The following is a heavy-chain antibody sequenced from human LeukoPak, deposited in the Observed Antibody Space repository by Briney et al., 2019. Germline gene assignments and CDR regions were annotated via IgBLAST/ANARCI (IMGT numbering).Heavy chain of an antibody. D-gene: IGHD3-22*01. CDR2: INPNSGGT. Sequence: GASVKVSCKASGYTFTGYYMHWVRQAPGQGLEWMGWINPNSGGTNYAQKLQGRVTMTTDTSTSTAYMELRSLRSDDTAVYYCARDVRSDSSGYYSLDYWGQGTLVTVSS. J-gene: IGHJ4*02. CDR1: GYTFTGYY. V-gene: IGHV1-2*02. CDR3: ARDVRSDSSGYYSLDY.